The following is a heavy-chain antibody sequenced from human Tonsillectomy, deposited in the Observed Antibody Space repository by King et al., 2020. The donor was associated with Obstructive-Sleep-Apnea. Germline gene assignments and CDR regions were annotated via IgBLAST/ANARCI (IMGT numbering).Heavy chain of an antibody. J-gene: IGHJ4*02. Sequence: VQLVESGREVKKPGASVKVSCKASGYSISNGISWVRQAPGQGLEWMGWISGYNGNTNYAQKFQGRVTMTTDTSTSTAYLEVRSLRSDDTAVYYCARLGQSYYYGSATEDYWGQGTLVTVSS. CDR3: ARLGQSYYYGSATEDY. V-gene: IGHV1-18*04. CDR1: GYSISNG. CDR2: ISGYNGNT. D-gene: IGHD3-10*01.